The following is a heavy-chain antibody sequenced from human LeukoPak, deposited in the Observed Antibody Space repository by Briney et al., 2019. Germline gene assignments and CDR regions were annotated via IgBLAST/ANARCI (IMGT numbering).Heavy chain of an antibody. D-gene: IGHD6-13*01. CDR1: GGSISSYY. CDR2: IHYSGST. V-gene: IGHV4-59*01. J-gene: IGHJ4*02. Sequence: SETLSLTCSVSGGSISSYYWSWIRQPPEKGLEWIGYIHYSGSTSYNPSLKSRVTMSVDTSKNQSSLKVSSVTAADTAVYYCARGGSSWYADYWGQGTLVTVSS. CDR3: ARGGSSWYADY.